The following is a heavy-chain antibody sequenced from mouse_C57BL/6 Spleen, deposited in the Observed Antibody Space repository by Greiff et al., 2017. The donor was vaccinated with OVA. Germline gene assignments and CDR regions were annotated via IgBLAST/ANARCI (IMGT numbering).Heavy chain of an antibody. Sequence: QVQLQQSGAELVRPGTSVKMSCKASGYTFTNYWIGWAKQRPGHGLEWIGDIYPGGGYTNYNEKFKGKATLTADKSSSTAYMQFSSLTSEDSAIYYCAREGIYYGNYNWYFDVWGTGTTVTVSS. D-gene: IGHD2-1*01. CDR1: GYTFTNYW. CDR3: AREGIYYGNYNWYFDV. CDR2: IYPGGGYT. V-gene: IGHV1-63*01. J-gene: IGHJ1*03.